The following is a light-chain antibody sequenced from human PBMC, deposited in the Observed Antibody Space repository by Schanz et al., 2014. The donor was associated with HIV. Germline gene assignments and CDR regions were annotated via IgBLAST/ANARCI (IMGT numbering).Light chain of an antibody. CDR2: DAS. V-gene: IGKV3-11*01. J-gene: IGKJ4*01. Sequence: EIVLTQSPATLSLSPGERATLSCRASHSVSRYLGWYQAKPGQAPRLLIYDASTRATGTPPRFSGSGSGTDFTLTISSLEPEDFAVYYCQQRRDWPLTFGGGTKVEIK. CDR1: HSVSRY. CDR3: QQRRDWPLT.